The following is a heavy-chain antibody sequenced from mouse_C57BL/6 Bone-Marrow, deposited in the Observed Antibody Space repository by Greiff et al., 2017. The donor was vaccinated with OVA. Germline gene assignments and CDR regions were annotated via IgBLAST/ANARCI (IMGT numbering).Heavy chain of an antibody. Sequence: EVQLQQSGPELVKPGASVKISCKASGYSFTGYYMNWVKQSPEKSLEWIGEINPSTGGTTYNQKFKAKATLTVDKSSSTAYMQLKSLTSEDSAVYYCARGGYYAWCAYWGQGTLVTVSA. D-gene: IGHD1-1*02. CDR3: ARGGYYAWCAY. CDR2: INPSTGGT. CDR1: GYSFTGYY. V-gene: IGHV1-42*01. J-gene: IGHJ3*01.